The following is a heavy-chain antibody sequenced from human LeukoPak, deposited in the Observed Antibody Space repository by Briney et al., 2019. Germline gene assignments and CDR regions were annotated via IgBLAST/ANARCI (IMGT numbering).Heavy chain of an antibody. CDR2: INHSGST. CDR1: GGSFSGYY. D-gene: IGHD3-22*01. Sequence: SETLSLTCAVYGGSFSGYYWSWIRQPPGKGLEWIGEINHSGSTNYNPSLKSRVTISVDTPKNQFSLKLSSVTAADTAVYYCARRYYYDSSGLYYFDYWGQGTLVTVSS. V-gene: IGHV4-34*01. J-gene: IGHJ4*02. CDR3: ARRYYYDSSGLYYFDY.